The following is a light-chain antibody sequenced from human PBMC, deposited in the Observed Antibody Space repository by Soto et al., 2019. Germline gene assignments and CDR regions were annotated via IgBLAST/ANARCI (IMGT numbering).Light chain of an antibody. J-gene: IGKJ1*01. CDR3: QQYNSYLWT. V-gene: IGKV1-5*03. CDR1: QRISSW. CDR2: KAS. Sequence: EIQMSHYPSTLSASVVDRITITCRAGQRISSWLAWYQQQPGKDTKLLIYKASSLESGVPSRFSGSGSGTEFTLTISSLQPDDFATYYCQQYNSYLWTFGQGTKVDIK.